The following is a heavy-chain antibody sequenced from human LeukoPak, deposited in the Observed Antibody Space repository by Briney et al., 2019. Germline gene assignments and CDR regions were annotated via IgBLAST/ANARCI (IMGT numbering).Heavy chain of an antibody. V-gene: IGHV4-38-2*01. Sequence: SETLSLTCAVSGYSISGGYYWGWIRQPPGKRLEWIGSINYGGTTYYNPSLNSRVTISVDTSKNQFSLKLSSVTAVDTAVFYCAGQRARFGEWAFESWGQGTLVTVSS. D-gene: IGHD3-10*01. J-gene: IGHJ4*02. CDR3: AGQRARFGEWAFES. CDR2: INYGGTT. CDR1: GYSISGGYY.